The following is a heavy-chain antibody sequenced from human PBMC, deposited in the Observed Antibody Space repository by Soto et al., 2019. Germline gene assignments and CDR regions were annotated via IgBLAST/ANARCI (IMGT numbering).Heavy chain of an antibody. Sequence: ASVKVSCKASGYTFTNYYIHWVRQAPGQGLEWMGILNPSGGSTTYAQKFQGRVTMTRDTSTSTVYMQLTSLRSEDTAVYYCAGEDRGYAHWGQGALVTVSA. CDR3: AGEDRGYAH. CDR1: GYTFTNYY. CDR2: LNPSGGST. V-gene: IGHV1-46*01. D-gene: IGHD2-2*01. J-gene: IGHJ4*02.